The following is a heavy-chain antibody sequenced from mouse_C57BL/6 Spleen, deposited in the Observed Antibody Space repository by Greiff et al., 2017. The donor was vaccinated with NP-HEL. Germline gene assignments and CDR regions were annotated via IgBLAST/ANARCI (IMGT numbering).Heavy chain of an antibody. CDR1: GYTFTSYW. CDR3: ARRVRAMDY. J-gene: IGHJ4*01. Sequence: QVQLQQPGAELVRPGSSVKLSCKASGYTFTSYWMDWVKQRPGQGLEWIGNIYPSDSETHYNQKFKDKATLTVDKSSSTAYMQLSSLTSEDSAVYYWARRVRAMDYWGQGTSVTVSS. D-gene: IGHD2-14*01. V-gene: IGHV1-61*01. CDR2: IYPSDSET.